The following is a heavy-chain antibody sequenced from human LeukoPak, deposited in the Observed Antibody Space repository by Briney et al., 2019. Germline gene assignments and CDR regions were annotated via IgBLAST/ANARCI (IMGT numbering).Heavy chain of an antibody. J-gene: IGHJ5*02. CDR2: IDPSDSYT. CDR1: GSRFTSYW. Sequence: GGSLQISFRGSGSRFTSYWISWGRQMPGKGLEWMGRIDPSDSYTNYSPSFQGHVTIPADKSISTAYLQWSSLKASDTAMYYCARATLIAAAGQYNWFDPWGQGTLVTVPS. V-gene: IGHV5-10-1*01. CDR3: ARATLIAAAGQYNWFDP. D-gene: IGHD6-13*01.